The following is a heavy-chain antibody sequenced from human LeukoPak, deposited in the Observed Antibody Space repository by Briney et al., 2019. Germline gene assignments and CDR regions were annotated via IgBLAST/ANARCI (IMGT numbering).Heavy chain of an antibody. CDR3: ARVEWQQQLIDY. V-gene: IGHV4-30-2*01. CDR2: IYHSGST. J-gene: IGHJ4*02. D-gene: IGHD6-13*01. CDR1: GGSISSGGYY. Sequence: PSQTLSLTCTVSGGSISSGGYYWSWIRQPPGKGLEWIGYIYHSGSTYYNPSLKSRVTISVDRSKNQFSLKLSSVTAADTAVYYCARVEWQQQLIDYWGQGTLVTVSS.